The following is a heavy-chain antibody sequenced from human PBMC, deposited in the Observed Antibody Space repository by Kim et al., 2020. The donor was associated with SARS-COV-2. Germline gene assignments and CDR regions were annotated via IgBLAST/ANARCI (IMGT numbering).Heavy chain of an antibody. Sequence: YADSVKGRFTISRDNSKNTLYLQMNSLRAEDTAVYYCAKDHRITGGAFDIWGQGTMVTVSS. CDR3: AKDHRITGGAFDI. D-gene: IGHD3-16*01. V-gene: IGHV3-30*02. J-gene: IGHJ3*02.